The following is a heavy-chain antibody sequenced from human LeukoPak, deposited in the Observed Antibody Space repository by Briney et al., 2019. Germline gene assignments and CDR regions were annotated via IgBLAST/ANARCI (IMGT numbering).Heavy chain of an antibody. V-gene: IGHV4-30-4*01. CDR1: NASISNGDFY. CDR2: VYRDGAS. Sequence: SETLSLTCSGSNASISNGDFYWTWIRQPPGRGLEWVGYVYRDGASFYNPSLKSRVSISTDTSKNQFSLRLNSVTAADTAVYYCARCTATTPPHWYFDLWDRGALVTVSS. CDR3: ARCTATTPPHWYFDL. D-gene: IGHD4-17*01. J-gene: IGHJ2*01.